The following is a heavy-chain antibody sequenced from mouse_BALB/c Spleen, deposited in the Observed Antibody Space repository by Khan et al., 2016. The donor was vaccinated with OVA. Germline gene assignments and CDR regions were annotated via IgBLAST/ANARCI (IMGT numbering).Heavy chain of an antibody. CDR1: GYSITSDYA. CDR3: ARVYGGDFDY. Sequence: VQLKESGPGLVKPSQSLSLTCTVTGYSITSDYAWNWIRQFPGNKLEWMCFISYSGNTNYNPSLKSRISFSRDTSKNQFFLQLNSVTTEDTATYYCARVYGGDFDYWGQGTTLTVSS. CDR2: ISYSGNT. D-gene: IGHD1-1*01. V-gene: IGHV3-2*02. J-gene: IGHJ2*01.